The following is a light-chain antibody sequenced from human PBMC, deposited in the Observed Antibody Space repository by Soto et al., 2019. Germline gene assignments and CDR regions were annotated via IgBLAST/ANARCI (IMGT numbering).Light chain of an antibody. J-gene: IGKJ5*01. V-gene: IGKV2-30*01. Sequence: VVMTQSPLSLPVTLGQPASISCRSSQSLVYSDGNTYLNWFQQRPGQSPRRLIYKVSNRDSGVPDRVSGSGSGTDFTLKISRVEAEDVGVYYCMQGTHWPITFGQGTRLEIK. CDR1: QSLVYSDGNTY. CDR2: KVS. CDR3: MQGTHWPIT.